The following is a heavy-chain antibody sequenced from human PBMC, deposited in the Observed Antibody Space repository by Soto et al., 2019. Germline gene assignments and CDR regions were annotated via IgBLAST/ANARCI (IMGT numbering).Heavy chain of an antibody. CDR2: IIPIFGTA. Sequence: GASVKVSCKASGGTFSSYAISWVRQAPGQGLEWMGGIIPIFGTANYAQKFQGRVTITADKSTSTAYMELSSPRSEDTAVYYCARGGAGGSYFLSYYYYGMDVWGQGTTVTVSS. V-gene: IGHV1-69*06. D-gene: IGHD1-26*01. CDR1: GGTFSSYA. J-gene: IGHJ6*02. CDR3: ARGGAGGSYFLSYYYYGMDV.